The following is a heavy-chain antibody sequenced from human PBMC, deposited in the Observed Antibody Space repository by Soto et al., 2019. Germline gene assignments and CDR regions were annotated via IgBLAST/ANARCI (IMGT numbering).Heavy chain of an antibody. J-gene: IGHJ6*02. CDR1: GYTFTSYW. Sequence: PGESLKISCKGSGYTFTSYWIGWVRQMPGKGLEWMGIIYPVDSDTRYSPSFQGQVTISADKSISTAYLQWSSLKASDTAMYYCARLKKRITIFGSGMDVWGQGTTVTVS. D-gene: IGHD3-3*01. CDR3: ARLKKRITIFGSGMDV. V-gene: IGHV5-51*01. CDR2: IYPVDSDT.